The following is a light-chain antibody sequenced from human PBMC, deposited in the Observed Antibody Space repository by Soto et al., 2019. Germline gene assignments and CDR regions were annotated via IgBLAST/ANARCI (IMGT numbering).Light chain of an antibody. CDR1: QGISGW. Sequence: DIQMTQSPSSLSASVGDRLTITCRASQGISGWLAWYQQKPGKAPNLLIYDASTLRNGVPSRFSGSGSGTYFTLTISNLQPEDFATYYCQQGNSFPLTFGGGTKVEIK. J-gene: IGKJ4*01. V-gene: IGKV1-12*01. CDR3: QQGNSFPLT. CDR2: DAS.